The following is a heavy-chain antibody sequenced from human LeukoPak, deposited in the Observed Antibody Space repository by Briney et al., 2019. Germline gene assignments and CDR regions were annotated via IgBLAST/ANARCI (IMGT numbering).Heavy chain of an antibody. CDR3: ARSIHCSGGSCYSYRYYFDY. J-gene: IGHJ4*02. V-gene: IGHV4-39*01. D-gene: IGHD2-15*01. CDR2: IYYSGST. Sequence: SETLSLTCTVSGGSISSSNYYWGWIRQPPGKGLEWIGSIYYSGSTYYNPSLKSRVTISGDTSKNQFSLKLTSVTAADTAVYYCARSIHCSGGSCYSYRYYFDYWGQGTLVTVSS. CDR1: GGSISSSNYY.